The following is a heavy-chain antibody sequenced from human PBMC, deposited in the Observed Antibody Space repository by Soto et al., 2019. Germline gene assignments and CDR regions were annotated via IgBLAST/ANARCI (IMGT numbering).Heavy chain of an antibody. CDR3: ATDLELGYCSSTSCRSN. CDR2: FDPEDGET. J-gene: IGHJ4*02. D-gene: IGHD2-2*01. V-gene: IGHV1-24*01. Sequence: QVQLIQSGAEVKKPGASVKVSCKVSGYTLTELSMHWVRQAPGKGLEWMGGFDPEDGETIYAQKFQGRVTMTEDTSTDTAYMELSSLRSEDTAVYYCATDLELGYCSSTSCRSNWGQGTLVTVSS. CDR1: GYTLTELS.